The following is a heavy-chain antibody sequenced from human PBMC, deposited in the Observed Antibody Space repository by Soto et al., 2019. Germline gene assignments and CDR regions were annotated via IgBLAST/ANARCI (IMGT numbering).Heavy chain of an antibody. CDR1: GFTFSSYA. V-gene: IGHV3-23*01. CDR3: AKSAKFAAAGFFDL. Sequence: GGSLRLSCTVSGFTFSSYAMTWVRQAPGKGLQWVSGISASGTSTYYVDSVKGRFTISRDNSKNTLYLQMASLRAEDTAVYYCAKSAKFAAAGFFDLWGQGTLVTVSS. CDR2: ISASGTST. D-gene: IGHD6-13*01. J-gene: IGHJ4*02.